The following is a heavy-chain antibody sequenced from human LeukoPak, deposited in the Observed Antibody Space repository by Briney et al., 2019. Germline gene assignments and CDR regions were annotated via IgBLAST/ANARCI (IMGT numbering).Heavy chain of an antibody. V-gene: IGHV3-23*01. Sequence: GSLRLSCATSGFTFSSYATSWVRQAPGKGLEWVSAISGSGGSTYYADSVKGRFTISRDNSKNTLYLQMNSLRAEDTAIYYCAKSTAQDGYCSSTSCYPWFDPWGQGTLVTVSS. J-gene: IGHJ5*02. CDR2: ISGSGGST. CDR1: GFTFSSYA. D-gene: IGHD2-2*01. CDR3: AKSTAQDGYCSSTSCYPWFDP.